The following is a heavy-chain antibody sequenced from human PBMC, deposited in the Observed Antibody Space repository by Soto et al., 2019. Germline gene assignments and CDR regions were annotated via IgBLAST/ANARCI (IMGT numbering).Heavy chain of an antibody. Sequence: QAHLVQSGAEVKKPGASVKVSCKASGYTFSEYGVSWVRQAPGQGLQWMGWISAHNGDTNYAQKIQGRVTMTIDTSTSTAYMERRSLRSDDTAVYYCARGGTAAAGTRAYDIWGQGTMVTVSS. D-gene: IGHD6-13*01. J-gene: IGHJ3*02. V-gene: IGHV1-18*01. CDR2: ISAHNGDT. CDR1: GYTFSEYG. CDR3: ARGGTAAAGTRAYDI.